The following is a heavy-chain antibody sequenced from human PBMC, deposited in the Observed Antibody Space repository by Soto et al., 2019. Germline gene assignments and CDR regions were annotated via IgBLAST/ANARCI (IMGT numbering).Heavy chain of an antibody. CDR2: IYYSGST. CDR3: ARGKWGGYCSSTSCSREYYFDY. Sequence: SETLSLTCTVSGGSISSGGYYWSWIRQHPGKGLEWIGYIYYSGSTYYNPSLKSRVTISVDTSKNQFSLKLSSVTAADTAVHYCARGKWGGYCSSTSCSREYYFDYWGQGTLVTVSS. CDR1: GGSISSGGYY. J-gene: IGHJ4*02. D-gene: IGHD2-2*01. V-gene: IGHV4-31*03.